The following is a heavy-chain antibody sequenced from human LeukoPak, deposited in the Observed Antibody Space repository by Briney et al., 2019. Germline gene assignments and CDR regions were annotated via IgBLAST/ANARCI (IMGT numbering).Heavy chain of an antibody. Sequence: SETLSLTCAVYGGSFSGYYWSWIRQPPGKGLEWIGEINHSGSTNYNPSLKSRVTISVDTSKNQFSLKLSSVTAADTAVYYCARQGTTVVTPSINWGQGTLVTVSS. D-gene: IGHD4-23*01. CDR2: INHSGST. CDR1: GGSFSGYY. V-gene: IGHV4-34*01. J-gene: IGHJ4*02. CDR3: ARQGTTVVTPSIN.